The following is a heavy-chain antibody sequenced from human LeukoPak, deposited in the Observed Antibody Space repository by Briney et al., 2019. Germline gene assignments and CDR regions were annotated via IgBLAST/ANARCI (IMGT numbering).Heavy chain of an antibody. D-gene: IGHD3-9*01. V-gene: IGHV3-64D*06. CDR3: VIVRGYFDFSGTDY. CDR2: IITDGDRT. J-gene: IGHJ4*02. Sequence: SGGSLRLSCSASGLSFSRYTIHWVRQAPGKGLESVSAIITDGDRTYYADSVKGRFTIARDNSKSTVYLQMSSLRAADTAIYYCVIVRGYFDFSGTDYWGQGILVTVSS. CDR1: GLSFSRYT.